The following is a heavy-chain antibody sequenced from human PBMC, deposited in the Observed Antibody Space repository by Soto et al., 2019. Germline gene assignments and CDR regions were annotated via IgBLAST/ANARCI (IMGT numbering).Heavy chain of an antibody. Sequence: DVQLLESGGGLVQPGGSLTLSCAASRFIFSDYAMNWVRQAPGKGLEWVSSIGGGNTDRYYADSVKGRFIISRDNSKNKMYLQMDSLRDDHTGVYYCAKDAVSYNGQWDWFDALGQGTLVTVSS. J-gene: IGHJ5*02. V-gene: IGHV3-23*01. CDR2: IGGGNTDR. D-gene: IGHD6-19*01. CDR1: RFIFSDYA. CDR3: AKDAVSYNGQWDWFDA.